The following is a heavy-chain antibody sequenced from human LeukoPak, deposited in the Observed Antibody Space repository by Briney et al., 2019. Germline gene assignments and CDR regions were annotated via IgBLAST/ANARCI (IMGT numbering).Heavy chain of an antibody. Sequence: SETLPLTCAVYGGSFSGYYWSWIRQPPGKGLEWIGEINHSGSTNYNPSLKSRVTISVDTSKNQFSLKLSSVTAADTAVYYCARAVPAGFGSSWYGGAVDYWGQGTLVTVSS. CDR2: INHSGST. D-gene: IGHD6-13*01. J-gene: IGHJ4*02. CDR1: GGSFSGYY. V-gene: IGHV4-34*01. CDR3: ARAVPAGFGSSWYGGAVDY.